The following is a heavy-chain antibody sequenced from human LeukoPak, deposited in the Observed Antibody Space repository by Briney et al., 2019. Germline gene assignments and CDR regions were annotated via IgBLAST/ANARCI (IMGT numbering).Heavy chain of an antibody. D-gene: IGHD1-26*01. Sequence: GSLRLSCAASGFTFSSYSMNWVRQAPGKGLEWVSSISGSTTYIFYADSVKGRFTISRDNAKNSLYLQMDSLRAEDTAVYYCARDHYSGSNFDYWGQGTLVTVSS. CDR1: GFTFSSYS. V-gene: IGHV3-21*01. CDR3: ARDHYSGSNFDY. CDR2: ISGSTTYI. J-gene: IGHJ4*02.